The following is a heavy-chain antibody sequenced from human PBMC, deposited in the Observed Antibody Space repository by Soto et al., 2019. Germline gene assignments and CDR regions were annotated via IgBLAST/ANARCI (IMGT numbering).Heavy chain of an antibody. J-gene: IGHJ5*02. Sequence: GASVKVSCKASGYTFTSNAITWVRQAPGQGLEWMGRISAYDGNTNYAQKFQGRVTMTTDAPTNTAYLELGSLKSDDTAVYYCARVWGSYRAPSGGAGLDPWGQGTLVTVSS. CDR1: GYTFTSNA. CDR3: ARVWGSYRAPSGGAGLDP. V-gene: IGHV1-18*04. D-gene: IGHD3-16*02. CDR2: ISAYDGNT.